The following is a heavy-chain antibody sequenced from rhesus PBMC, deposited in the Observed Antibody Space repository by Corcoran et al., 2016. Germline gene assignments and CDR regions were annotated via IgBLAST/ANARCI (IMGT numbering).Heavy chain of an antibody. Sequence: QLQLQEPGPGLVKPSETLSVTCAVSGGPISRSYWSWIRQAPGKGLGWIGYIYGSGSSTNYNPSLKSRVTLSVDTSKNQLSLKLSSVTAADTAVYYCARDTAGTFRYWGQGVLVTVSS. J-gene: IGHJ4*01. CDR2: IYGSGSST. CDR3: ARDTAGTFRY. D-gene: IGHD5-24*01. CDR1: GGPISRSY. V-gene: IGHV4-169*02.